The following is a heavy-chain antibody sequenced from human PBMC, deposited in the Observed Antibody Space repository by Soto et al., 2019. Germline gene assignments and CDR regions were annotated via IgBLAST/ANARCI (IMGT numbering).Heavy chain of an antibody. J-gene: IGHJ6*02. CDR1: GGPFRGYY. Sequence: SATMCLTCAVYGGPFRGYYWILLRQTPGKGLEWIGEIDHSGSTNYNPSLKSRVTISVDTSKNQFSLKLSSVTAADTAVYYCARGMAAAGTGYYYYGMDVWCQGTTVTSP. D-gene: IGHD6-13*01. CDR3: ARGMAAAGTGYYYYGMDV. V-gene: IGHV4-34*01. CDR2: IDHSGST.